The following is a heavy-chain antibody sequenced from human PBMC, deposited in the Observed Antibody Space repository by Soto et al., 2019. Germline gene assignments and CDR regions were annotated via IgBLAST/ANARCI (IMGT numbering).Heavy chain of an antibody. D-gene: IGHD3-22*01. CDR2: IYHGGST. Sequence: SCKASGYTFNGYYMHWLRQPPGKGLEWIGSIYHGGSTYYNPSLNSRVTLSIDMTNNHVSLILNSVTAADTAVYYCARVGPWVPYYYDSSPYTFENWFDPWGQGTLVTVSS. CDR3: ARVGPWVPYYYDSSPYTFENWFDP. V-gene: IGHV4-38-2*02. CDR1: GYTFNGYY. J-gene: IGHJ5*02.